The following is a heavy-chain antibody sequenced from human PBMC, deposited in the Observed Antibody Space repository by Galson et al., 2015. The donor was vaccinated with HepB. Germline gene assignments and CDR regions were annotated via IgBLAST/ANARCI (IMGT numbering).Heavy chain of an antibody. CDR3: ARSATVDYQSYYYYGMDV. V-gene: IGHV3-11*01. CDR2: ISSSDNTI. D-gene: IGHD4-23*01. CDR1: GFTFSDYY. J-gene: IGHJ6*02. Sequence: SLRLSCAASGFTFSDYYMSWIRQAPGKGLEWVSYISSSDNTIYYADSVKGRFTISRDNAKNSLYLQMNSLRAEDTAVYYCARSATVDYQSYYYYGMDVWGQGTTVTVSS.